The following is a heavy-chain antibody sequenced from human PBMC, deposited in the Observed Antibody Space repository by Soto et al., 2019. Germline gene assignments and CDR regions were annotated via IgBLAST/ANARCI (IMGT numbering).Heavy chain of an antibody. CDR3: AREFGYSSGWSCYCSYYGMDV. Sequence: QVQLVQSGAEVKKPGASVKVSCKASGYTFTSYYMHWVRQAPGQGLEWMGIINPSGGSTSYAQKFQGIVTMTRDRSTSTVYMELSSLRSEDSAVYYCAREFGYSSGWSCYCSYYGMDVWGQGTTVTVSS. D-gene: IGHD6-19*01. CDR1: GYTFTSYY. V-gene: IGHV1-46*03. J-gene: IGHJ6*02. CDR2: INPSGGST.